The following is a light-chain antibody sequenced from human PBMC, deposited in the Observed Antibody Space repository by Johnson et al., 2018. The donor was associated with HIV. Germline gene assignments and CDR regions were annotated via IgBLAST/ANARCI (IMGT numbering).Light chain of an antibody. Sequence: VLTQPPSVSAAPGQKVTISCSGSSSNIGNNYVSWYQQLPVTAPKLLIYDNNKRPSGIPDRFSGSTSCTSVTLAITGLQPGDEADYYCGTWDTSLSAGGVFGTGTKVTVL. CDR3: GTWDTSLSAGGV. CDR2: DNN. V-gene: IGLV1-51*01. CDR1: SSNIGNNY. J-gene: IGLJ1*01.